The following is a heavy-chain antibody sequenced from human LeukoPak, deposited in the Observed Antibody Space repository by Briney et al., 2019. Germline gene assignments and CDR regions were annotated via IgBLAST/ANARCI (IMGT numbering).Heavy chain of an antibody. D-gene: IGHD2-21*01. CDR1: GFTFSSYG. J-gene: IGHJ4*02. Sequence: GGSLRLTCAASGFTFSSYGMHWVRQAPGKGLEWVSAISDSGNTYHADSVKGRFTISRDSSKNTLFLQMNRLRPEDAAVYYCAKAPVTTCRGAYCYPFDYWGQGTLVTVSS. CDR2: ISDSGNT. CDR3: AKAPVTTCRGAYCYPFDY. V-gene: IGHV3-23*01.